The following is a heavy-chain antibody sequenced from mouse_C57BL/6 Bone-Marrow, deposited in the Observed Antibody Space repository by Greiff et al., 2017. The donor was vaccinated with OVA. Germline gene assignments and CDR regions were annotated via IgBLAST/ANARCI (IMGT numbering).Heavy chain of an antibody. CDR1: GYTFTSYW. CDR2: IYPGSGST. V-gene: IGHV1-55*01. J-gene: IGHJ1*03. Sequence: VQVVESGAELVKPGASVKMSCKASGYTFTSYWITWVKQRPGKGLEWIGDIYPGSGSTNYNEKFKSKATLTVDTSSSTAYMQLSSLTSEDSAVYYCARGDYGNPLYFDVWGTGTTVTVSS. D-gene: IGHD2-1*01. CDR3: ARGDYGNPLYFDV.